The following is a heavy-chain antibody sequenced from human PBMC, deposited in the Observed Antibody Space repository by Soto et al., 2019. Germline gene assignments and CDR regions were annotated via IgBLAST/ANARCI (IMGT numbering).Heavy chain of an antibody. V-gene: IGHV3-33*01. J-gene: IGHJ4*02. Sequence: GGSLRLSCAASGFTFSSYGMHWVRQAPGKGLEWVAVIWYDGSNKYYADSVKTRFTISRDNSKNTLYLQMNSLRAEDTAVYYCARDFYYYDSSGYYSSEYHFDYWGQGTLVTVFS. CDR3: ARDFYYYDSSGYYSSEYHFDY. CDR1: GFTFSSYG. D-gene: IGHD3-22*01. CDR2: IWYDGSNK.